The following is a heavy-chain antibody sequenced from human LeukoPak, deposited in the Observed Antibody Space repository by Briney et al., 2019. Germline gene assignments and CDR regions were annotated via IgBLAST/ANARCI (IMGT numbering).Heavy chain of an antibody. V-gene: IGHV3-15*01. CDR3: TTSSRRATDY. Sequence: GGSLRLSCAASGFTFTSYSMNWVRQAPGKGLEWVGRIKSKTDGGTTDYAAPVKGRSTISRDDSKNTLYLQMNSLKTEDTAVYYCTTSSRRATDYWGQGTLVTVSS. CDR1: GFTFTSYS. CDR2: IKSKTDGGTT. J-gene: IGHJ4*02. D-gene: IGHD1-26*01.